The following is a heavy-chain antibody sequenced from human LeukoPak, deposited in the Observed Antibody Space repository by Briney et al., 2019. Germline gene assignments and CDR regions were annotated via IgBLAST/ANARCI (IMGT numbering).Heavy chain of an antibody. CDR2: INPNSGGT. V-gene: IGHV1-2*02. D-gene: IGHD2-15*01. J-gene: IGHJ4*02. CDR3: ASLAGVPATGTPGY. CDR1: GYTFTAYY. Sequence: ASVKVSCKASGYTFTAYYIHWVRQAPGQGLEWMGWINPNSGGTNYVQKFQGRVTMTRDTSITTAYMELSRLRSDDTAVYYCASLAGVPATGTPGYWGRGTLVTVSS.